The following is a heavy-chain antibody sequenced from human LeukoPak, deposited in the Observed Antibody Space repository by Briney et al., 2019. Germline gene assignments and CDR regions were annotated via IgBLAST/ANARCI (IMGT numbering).Heavy chain of an antibody. V-gene: IGHV3-53*01. CDR1: GFTVSSSF. D-gene: IGHD6-19*01. CDR3: ARPRDDNSGYYIS. CDR2: IYRGGTT. Sequence: GGSLRLSCAASGFTVSSSFMSWVRQAPGKGLEWVSLIYRGGTTYVADSVKGRFTASRDISKNTLYLQMNSLRAEDTALYYCARPRDDNSGYYISWGQGSLVTVSS. J-gene: IGHJ5*02.